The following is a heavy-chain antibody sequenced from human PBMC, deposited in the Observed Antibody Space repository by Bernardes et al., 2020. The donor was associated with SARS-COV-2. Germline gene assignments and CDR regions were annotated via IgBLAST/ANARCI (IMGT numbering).Heavy chain of an antibody. D-gene: IGHD6-13*01. J-gene: IGHJ4*02. V-gene: IGHV3-23*01. Sequence: GGSLRLSCAGSGFTFSSYAMSWVRQAPGKGLEWIAMISGRGSGSGGITNYADSVKGRSTISRDNSKNTLYLQMNSLRAEDTAVYYCAKSVAAGGSDYEYWGQGTLVTVSS. CDR1: GFTFSSYA. CDR3: AKSVAAGGSDYEY. CDR2: ISGRGSGSGGIT.